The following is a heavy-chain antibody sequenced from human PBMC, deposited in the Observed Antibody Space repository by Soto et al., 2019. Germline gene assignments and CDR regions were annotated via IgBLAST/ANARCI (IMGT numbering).Heavy chain of an antibody. CDR3: ARGLRGYSEHNWFDP. V-gene: IGHV5-51*01. D-gene: IGHD5-12*01. J-gene: IGHJ5*02. CDR1: GYSFTSYW. CDR2: IYPGDSDT. Sequence: GESLKISCKGSGYSFTSYWIGWVRQMPGKGLEWMGIIYPGDSDTRYSPSFQGQVTISADKSISTAYLQWSSLKASDTAMYYCARGLRGYSEHNWFDPWGQGTLVTVSS.